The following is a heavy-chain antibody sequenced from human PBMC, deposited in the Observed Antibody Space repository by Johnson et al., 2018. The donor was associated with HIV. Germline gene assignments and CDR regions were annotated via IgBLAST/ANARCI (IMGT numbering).Heavy chain of an antibody. D-gene: IGHD6-13*01. CDR2: IYSDGST. V-gene: IGHV3-66*02. CDR3: ARGGGSSSWYQADAFDI. CDR1: GFTVSSNY. Sequence: VQLVESGGGLVQPGGSLRLSCAASGFTVSSNYISWVRQAPGRGLEWVSLIYSDGSTYYAASVKGRFTISRDDSKNTLYLQMSSLRAEDTAVYYCARGGGSSSWYQADAFDIWGQGTMVTVSS. J-gene: IGHJ3*02.